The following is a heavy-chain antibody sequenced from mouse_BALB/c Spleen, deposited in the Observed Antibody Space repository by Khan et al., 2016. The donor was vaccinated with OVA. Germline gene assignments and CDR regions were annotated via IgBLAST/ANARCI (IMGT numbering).Heavy chain of an antibody. V-gene: IGHV3-2*02. J-gene: IGHJ3*01. CDR3: VRGRAY. CDR1: GYSITSDYA. Sequence: EVQLQESGPGLVKPSLSLSLTCTVTGYSITSDYAWNWIRQFPGHKLEWMGYISYSGRTSYTPSLKSRSSSTRDTSKNKSFLQLNSGTTEDTATYFCVRGRAYWGQGTLVTVSA. D-gene: IGHD3-3*01. CDR2: ISYSGRT.